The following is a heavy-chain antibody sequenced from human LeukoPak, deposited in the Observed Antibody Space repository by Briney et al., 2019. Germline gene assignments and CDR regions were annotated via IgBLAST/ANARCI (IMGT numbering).Heavy chain of an antibody. CDR1: GYSISSGYY. Sequence: SETLSLTCTVSGYSISSGYYWGWIRQPPGKGLEWIGSIYHSGSTYYNPSLKSRVTISVDTSKNQFSLKLSSVTAADTAVYYCARDSVRQLALNWFDPWGQGTLVTVSS. V-gene: IGHV4-38-2*02. CDR2: IYHSGST. CDR3: ARDSVRQLALNWFDP. D-gene: IGHD6-13*01. J-gene: IGHJ5*02.